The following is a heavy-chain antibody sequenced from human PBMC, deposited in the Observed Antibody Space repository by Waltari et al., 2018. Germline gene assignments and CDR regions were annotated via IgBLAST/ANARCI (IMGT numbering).Heavy chain of an antibody. CDR1: GGSFSGYY. D-gene: IGHD3-10*01. Sequence: QVQLQQWGAGLLKPSETLSLTCAVYGGSFSGYYWSWIRQPPGKGLEWIGEINHTGSTNYNPSLKSRVTISVDTPKNQFSLKLSSVTAADTAVYYCARGTPSSGDYWGQGTLVTVSS. J-gene: IGHJ4*02. CDR3: ARGTPSSGDY. CDR2: INHTGST. V-gene: IGHV4-34*01.